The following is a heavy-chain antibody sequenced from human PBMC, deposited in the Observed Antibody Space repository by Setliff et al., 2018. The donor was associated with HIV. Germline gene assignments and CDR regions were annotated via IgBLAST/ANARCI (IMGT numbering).Heavy chain of an antibody. CDR2: IYHSGST. J-gene: IGHJ3*02. D-gene: IGHD2-15*01. V-gene: IGHV4-38-2*01. CDR3: ARPGGYCSGGSCYSNAFDI. Sequence: SETLSLTCAVSGYSISSGYYWGWIRQPPGKGLEWIGSIYHSGSTYYNPSLKSRVTISVDTSKNQFSLKLSSVTAADTAVYYCARPGGYCSGGSCYSNAFDIWGQGTMVTVSS. CDR1: GYSISSGYY.